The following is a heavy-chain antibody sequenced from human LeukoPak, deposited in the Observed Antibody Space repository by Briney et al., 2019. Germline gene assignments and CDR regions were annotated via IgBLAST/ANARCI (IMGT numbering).Heavy chain of an antibody. CDR3: ARDLTRGAPDYFDN. CDR2: ISFDGKVK. V-gene: IGHV3-30*04. J-gene: IGHJ4*02. Sequence: GGSLRLSCAASGFTFSSYAMHWVRQAPGKGLDWVAVISFDGKVKHYADSVQGRFIISRDDSTNTLSLQMNSLRPDDTAIYYCARDLTRGAPDYFDNWGQGTLVTVSS. D-gene: IGHD3-10*01. CDR1: GFTFSSYA.